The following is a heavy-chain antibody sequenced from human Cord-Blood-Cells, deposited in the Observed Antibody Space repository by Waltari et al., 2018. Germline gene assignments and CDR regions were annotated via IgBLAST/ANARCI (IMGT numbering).Heavy chain of an antibody. CDR3: ASPYYDFWSGYYQEAFDI. D-gene: IGHD3-3*01. Sequence: QLQLQESGPGLVKPSETLSLTCTFSGGSIISSSYYWGWIRQPPVQGLEWIGRLYYSGSTYYIPYLKSRVTISVDTSKNQLSLKLSSVTAADTAVYYCASPYYDFWSGYYQEAFDIWGQGTMVTVSS. CDR1: GGSIISSSYY. V-gene: IGHV4-39*01. CDR2: LYYSGST. J-gene: IGHJ3*02.